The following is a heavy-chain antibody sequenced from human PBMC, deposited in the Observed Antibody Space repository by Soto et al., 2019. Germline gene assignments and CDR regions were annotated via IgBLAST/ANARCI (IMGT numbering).Heavy chain of an antibody. J-gene: IGHJ3*02. CDR3: ARDRLSGKDAFDI. CDR2: INPNSGGT. CDR1: GYTFTGYY. D-gene: IGHD6-25*01. Sequence: ASVKVSCKASGYTFTGYYMHCVRQAPGQGLEWMGWINPNSGGTNYAQKFQGWVTMTRDTSISTAYMELSRLRSDDTAVYYCARDRLSGKDAFDIWGQGTMVTVSS. V-gene: IGHV1-2*04.